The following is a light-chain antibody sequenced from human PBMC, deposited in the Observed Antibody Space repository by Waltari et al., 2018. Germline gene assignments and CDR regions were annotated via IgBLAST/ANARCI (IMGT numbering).Light chain of an antibody. V-gene: IGLV1-44*01. CDR3: ATWDDKLNGVL. J-gene: IGLJ3*02. CDR2: SNY. Sequence: QSALTQRPSLSGTPGQGVTISCSGASSNIGVNDVNGYQQFPGTAPKLPMYSNYRRPSGVAARFSGSKSGISASLAISGLQSEDEADYYCATWDDKLNGVLFGGGTKLTVL. CDR1: SSNIGVND.